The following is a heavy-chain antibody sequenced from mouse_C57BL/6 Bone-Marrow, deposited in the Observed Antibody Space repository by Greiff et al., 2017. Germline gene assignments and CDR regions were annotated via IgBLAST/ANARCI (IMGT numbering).Heavy chain of an antibody. J-gene: IGHJ2*01. CDR1: GYTFTSYW. V-gene: IGHV1-50*01. Sequence: VQLQQPGAELVKPGASVKLSCKASGYTFTSYWMQWVKQRPGQGLEWIGEIDPSDSYTNYNQKFKGKATLTVDTSSSTAYMQLSSLTSEDSAVYYCARVTTVVATRDYWGQGTTLTVSS. CDR3: ARVTTVVATRDY. CDR2: IDPSDSYT. D-gene: IGHD1-1*01.